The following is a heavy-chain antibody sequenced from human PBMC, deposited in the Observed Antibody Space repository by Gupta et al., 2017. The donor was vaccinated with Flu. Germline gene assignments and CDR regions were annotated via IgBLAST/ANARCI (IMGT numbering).Heavy chain of an antibody. J-gene: IGHJ4*02. V-gene: IGHV3-21*01. CDR3: ARGSRTARKGFDY. Sequence: YADSVRGRFTISRDNAKKSLYLQMDRLRAEDTAVYYCARGSRTARKGFDYWGQGTLVTVSS. D-gene: IGHD6-6*01.